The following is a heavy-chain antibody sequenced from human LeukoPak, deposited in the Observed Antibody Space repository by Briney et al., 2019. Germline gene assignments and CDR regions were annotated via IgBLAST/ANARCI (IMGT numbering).Heavy chain of an antibody. CDR1: GGSISSSSYY. J-gene: IGHJ4*02. D-gene: IGHD5-12*01. CDR3: ARLDRVSGYDFDY. Sequence: SETLSLTCTVSGGSISSSSYYWGWIRQPPGKGLEWIGSIYYSGSTYYNPSLKSRVTISVDTSKNQFSLKLSSVTAADTAVYYCARLDRVSGYDFDYWGQGTLVTVSS. V-gene: IGHV4-39*07. CDR2: IYYSGST.